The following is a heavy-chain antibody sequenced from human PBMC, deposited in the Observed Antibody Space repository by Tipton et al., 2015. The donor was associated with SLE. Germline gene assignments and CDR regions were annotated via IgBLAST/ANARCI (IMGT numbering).Heavy chain of an antibody. V-gene: IGHV4-59*01. Sequence: TLSLTCTVSGGSIRDYYWSWIRQPPGKGLEWIGFMYYSGTTNYNPSLKSRVTISIDTSKKQLSLKLRSVTVADTAVYYCAREGVCIGGVCYDSWGQGTLVTVSS. CDR1: GGSIRDYY. J-gene: IGHJ4*02. CDR3: AREGVCIGGVCYDS. CDR2: MYYSGTT. D-gene: IGHD2-8*02.